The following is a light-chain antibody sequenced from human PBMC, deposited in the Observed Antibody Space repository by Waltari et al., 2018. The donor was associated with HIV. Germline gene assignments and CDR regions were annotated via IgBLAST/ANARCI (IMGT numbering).Light chain of an antibody. V-gene: IGLV2-14*01. J-gene: IGLJ1*01. Sequence: QSALTQPASVSGSPGQSITISCTGTSSDIGSYSYVSWFQHPPGKPPKLFILEVVIRASGISDRFSGSKSGYTASRTISGLQPEDEADYFCCSYTTRNTFVFGTGTTVTVL. CDR1: SSDIGSYSY. CDR3: CSYTTRNTFV. CDR2: EVV.